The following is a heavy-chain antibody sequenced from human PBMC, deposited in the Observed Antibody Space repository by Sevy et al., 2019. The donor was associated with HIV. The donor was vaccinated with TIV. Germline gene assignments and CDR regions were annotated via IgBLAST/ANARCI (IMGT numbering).Heavy chain of an antibody. CDR3: TRQDGGDYDFWSGRTRPFDY. J-gene: IGHJ4*02. CDR2: IRSKANSYAT. CDR1: GFTFSGSA. V-gene: IGHV3-73*01. D-gene: IGHD3-3*01. Sequence: GGSLRLSCAASGFTFSGSAMHWVRQASGKGLEWVGRIRSKANSYATAYAASVKGRFTISRDDSKNTAYLQMNSLETEDTAVYYCTRQDGGDYDFWSGRTRPFDYWGQGTLVTVSS.